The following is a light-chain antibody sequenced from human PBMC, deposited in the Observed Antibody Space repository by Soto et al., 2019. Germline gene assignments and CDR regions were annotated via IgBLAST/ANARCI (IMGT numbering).Light chain of an antibody. Sequence: QSVLTQPPSASGTPGQRVTISCSGSSSNIGSNTINWYQQLPGRAPKLLIHRNNQRPSGVPDRFSGSKSGTSASLAISGLQSEDEADYYCAAWDDSLNGAVFGGGTQLTVL. CDR1: SSNIGSNT. CDR3: AAWDDSLNGAV. CDR2: RNN. J-gene: IGLJ7*01. V-gene: IGLV1-44*01.